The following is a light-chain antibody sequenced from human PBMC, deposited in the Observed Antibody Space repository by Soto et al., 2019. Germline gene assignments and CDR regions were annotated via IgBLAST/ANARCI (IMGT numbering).Light chain of an antibody. V-gene: IGLV1-44*01. CDR3: ATWDDSLDGPV. CDR2: NNS. CDR1: RSNIGSQV. J-gene: IGLJ2*01. Sequence: QAVVTQPPSASGAPGQRVTISCSGSRSNIGSQVVQWFQHLPGTAPKVLIQNNSERPSGVPDRFSGSKSGTSASLAISGLQTEDEGDYYCATWDDSLDGPVFGGGTQLTVL.